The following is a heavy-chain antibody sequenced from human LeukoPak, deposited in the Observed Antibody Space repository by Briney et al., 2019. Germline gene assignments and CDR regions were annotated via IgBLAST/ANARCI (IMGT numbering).Heavy chain of an antibody. CDR3: ARLGASWLRVEYSSPVNDYNWFDP. CDR1: GYTFTSYG. CDR2: ISAYNGNT. Sequence: GASVKVSCKASGYTFTSYGISWVRQAPGQGLEWMGWISAYNGNTNYAQKLQGRVTMTTDTSTSTAYMELRSLRSDDTAVYYCARLGASWLRVEYSSPVNDYNWFDPWGQGTLVTVSS. V-gene: IGHV1-18*01. D-gene: IGHD6-6*01. J-gene: IGHJ5*02.